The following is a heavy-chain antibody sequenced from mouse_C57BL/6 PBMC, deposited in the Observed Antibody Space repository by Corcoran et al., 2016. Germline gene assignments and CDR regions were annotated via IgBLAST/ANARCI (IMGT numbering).Heavy chain of an antibody. V-gene: IGHV3-6*01. Sequence: DVQLQESGPGLVKPSQSLSLTCSVTGYSITSGYYWNWIRQFPGNKLEWMGYISYDGSNNYNPSLKNRISITRDTSKNQFFLKLNSVTTEDTATYDCARGTVFFDYWGQGTTLTVSS. J-gene: IGHJ2*01. CDR1: GYSITSGYY. CDR3: ARGTVFFDY. CDR2: ISYDGSN. D-gene: IGHD1-1*01.